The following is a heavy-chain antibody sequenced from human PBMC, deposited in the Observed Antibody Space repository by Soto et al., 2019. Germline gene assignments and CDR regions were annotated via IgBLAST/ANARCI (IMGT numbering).Heavy chain of an antibody. J-gene: IGHJ4*02. Sequence: LRLSCAVSGFTASSNYMSWVRQAPGKGLEWVSVIYSGGLTYYADSVRGRFIISRDNSKNTLYLQMNRLRAEDTAVYYCATSAVSDYYYDYWGQGTLVTVSS. CDR2: IYSGGLT. CDR3: ATSAVSDYYYDY. V-gene: IGHV3-53*01. CDR1: GFTASSNY. D-gene: IGHD6-19*01.